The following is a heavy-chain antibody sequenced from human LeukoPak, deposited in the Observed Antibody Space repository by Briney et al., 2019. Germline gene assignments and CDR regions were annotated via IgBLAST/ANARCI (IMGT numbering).Heavy chain of an antibody. CDR3: ARGSRDNSGSYYSSPFDY. J-gene: IGHJ4*02. Sequence: SETLSLTCAVYGGSFSGYYWSWIRQPPGKGLEWIGEINHSGSTNYNPSLKSRVTISVDTSKNQFSLKLSSVTAADTAVYYCARGSRDNSGSYYSSPFDYWGQGTLVTVSS. CDR2: INHSGST. D-gene: IGHD1-26*01. CDR1: GGSFSGYY. V-gene: IGHV4-34*01.